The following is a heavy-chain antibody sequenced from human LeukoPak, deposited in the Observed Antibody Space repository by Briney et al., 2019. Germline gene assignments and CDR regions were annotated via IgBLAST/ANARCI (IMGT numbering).Heavy chain of an antibody. CDR1: GFIFSSYS. CDR2: ISTSGTR. D-gene: IGHD1-26*01. CDR3: ARDPYSGGYGAYYYYYMDV. J-gene: IGHJ6*03. V-gene: IGHV3-48*04. Sequence: GGSLRLSCAASGFIFSSYSMNWVRQAPGKGLEWVSYISTSGTRYYADSVKGRFTISRDNAKNSLYLQMDSLRAEDTAVYYCARDPYSGGYGAYYYYYMDVWGKGTTVTISS.